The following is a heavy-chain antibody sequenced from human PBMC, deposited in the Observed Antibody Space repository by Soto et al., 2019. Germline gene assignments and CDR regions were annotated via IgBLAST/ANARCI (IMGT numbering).Heavy chain of an antibody. CDR2: INAANGDT. J-gene: IGHJ5*02. CDR3: VRRHVSATGIDWFDP. Sequence: GPSVKLCCKALGYTFTSYGIHWVRQAPGQRLEWMGWINAANGDTKYSPNFQRRVTITRDTSASTAYMKLSSLRSEDTAVYYCVRRHVSATGIDWFDPWGQGTLVTVSS. D-gene: IGHD6-13*01. CDR1: GYTFTSYG. V-gene: IGHV1-3*01.